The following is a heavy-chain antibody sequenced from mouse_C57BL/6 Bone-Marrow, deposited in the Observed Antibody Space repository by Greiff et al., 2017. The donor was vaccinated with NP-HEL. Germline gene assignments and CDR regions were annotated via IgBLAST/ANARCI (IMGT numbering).Heavy chain of an antibody. V-gene: IGHV3-6*01. Sequence: VQLKESGPGLVKPSQSLSLTCSVTGYSITSGYYWNWIRQFPGNKLEWMGYISYDGSNNYNPSLKNRIPITRDTSKNQFFLKLNSVTTEDTATYYCARGRLIYYCGIGFAYWGQGTLVTVSA. CDR1: GYSITSGYY. CDR3: ARGRLIYYCGIGFAY. CDR2: ISYDGSN. J-gene: IGHJ3*01. D-gene: IGHD1-1*01.